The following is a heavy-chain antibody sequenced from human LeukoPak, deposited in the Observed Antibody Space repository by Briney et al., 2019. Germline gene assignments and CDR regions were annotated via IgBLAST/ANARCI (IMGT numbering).Heavy chain of an antibody. CDR2: MNPNSGNT. J-gene: IGHJ4*02. V-gene: IGHV1-8*02. CDR3: ARVMVRGPTAAGY. D-gene: IGHD3-10*01. CDR1: GYTFTGYY. Sequence: AASVKVSCKASGYTFTGYYMHWVRQATGQGLEWMGWMNPNSGNTGYAQKFQGRVTMTRNTSISTAYMELSSLKSEDTAVYYCARVMVRGPTAAGYWGQGTLVTVSS.